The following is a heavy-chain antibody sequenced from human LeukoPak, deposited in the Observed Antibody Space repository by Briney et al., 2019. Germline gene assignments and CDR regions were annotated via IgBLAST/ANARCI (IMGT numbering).Heavy chain of an antibody. D-gene: IGHD1-14*01. CDR3: ARISGGRAFDI. J-gene: IGHJ3*02. CDR2: MSPNSGDT. CDR1: GYTFTSYD. V-gene: IGHV1-8*01. Sequence: ASVKVSCKASGYTFTSYDFNWVRQATGQRPEWMGWMSPNSGDTGYAQKFQDRVTMTRNTSISTAYMELSSLRSDDTAVYYCARISGGRAFDIWGQGTMVTVSS.